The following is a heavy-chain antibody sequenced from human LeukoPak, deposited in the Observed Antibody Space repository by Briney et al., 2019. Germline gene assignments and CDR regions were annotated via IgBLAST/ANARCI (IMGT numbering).Heavy chain of an antibody. CDR3: ARDGHCSSSSCSPFEY. D-gene: IGHD2-2*01. CDR2: NSGYNGNT. Sequence: ASVKVSCKASVYIFTDYGVSWVRQAPGQGLEWMGWNSGYNGNTNYAQKVQDRVTMTTDTSTSTAYMELRSLRSDDTAVYYCARDGHCSSSSCSPFEYWGQGTLVTVSS. V-gene: IGHV1-18*01. CDR1: VYIFTDYG. J-gene: IGHJ4*02.